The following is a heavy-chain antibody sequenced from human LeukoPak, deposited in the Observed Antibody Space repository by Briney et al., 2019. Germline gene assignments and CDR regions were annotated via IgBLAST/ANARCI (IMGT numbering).Heavy chain of an antibody. D-gene: IGHD3-22*01. CDR1: GGPILDSTYY. CDR3: ARQSSGYYYGWFDP. CDR2: IFYNGNT. V-gene: IGHV4-39*01. Sequence: PSQTLSLTCTVSGGPILDSTYYWAWIRQPPGKGLEWIATIFYNGNTHYNPSRKSRVIMSVDKVKNQFSLNLNSVTAADKAVYYCARQSSGYYYGWFDPWGQGTLVTVSS. J-gene: IGHJ5*02.